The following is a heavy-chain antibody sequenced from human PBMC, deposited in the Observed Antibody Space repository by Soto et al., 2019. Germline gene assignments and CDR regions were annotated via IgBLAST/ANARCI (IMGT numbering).Heavy chain of an antibody. CDR3: ARDILSGGPRANDAFDV. Sequence: QVQLVQSGAEVRKPGASVNISCRASGFSFSDNLINWVRQAPGQSLEWMGWINPDNGNPRYSQTFQSMVTISWHSSARMAYVEVSDLTSEDTAVYYCARDILSGGPRANDAFDVWGQGTRVTLSS. V-gene: IGHV1-3*01. D-gene: IGHD2-8*02. CDR2: INPDNGNP. J-gene: IGHJ3*01. CDR1: GFSFSDNL.